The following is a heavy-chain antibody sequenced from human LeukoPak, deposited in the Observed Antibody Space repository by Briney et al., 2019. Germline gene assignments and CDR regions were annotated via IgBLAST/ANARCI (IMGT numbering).Heavy chain of an antibody. Sequence: PGGSLTLSCAASGFTVSSNYMSWVRQAPGKGLEWVSVIYSGGSTYYADSVKGRFTISRDNSKNTLYLQMNSLRAEDTAVYYCARTTSHSGYDDYWGQGTLVTVSS. D-gene: IGHD5-12*01. J-gene: IGHJ4*02. CDR2: IYSGGST. CDR1: GFTVSSNY. CDR3: ARTTSHSGYDDY. V-gene: IGHV3-53*01.